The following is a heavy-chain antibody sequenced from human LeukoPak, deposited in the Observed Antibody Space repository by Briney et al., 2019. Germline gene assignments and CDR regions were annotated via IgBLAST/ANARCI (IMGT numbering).Heavy chain of an antibody. J-gene: IGHJ3*02. CDR3: ATAAPRGEKDDAFDI. V-gene: IGHV4-59*01. Sequence: SETLSLTCTVSGGSISSYYWSWIRLPPGKGLEWIGYIYDSGSTKYNPSLKSRVTISVDTSKNQFSLKVNSVTAADTAVYYCATAAPRGEKDDAFDIWGQGTMVTVSS. CDR2: IYDSGST. CDR1: GGSISSYY. D-gene: IGHD3-16*01.